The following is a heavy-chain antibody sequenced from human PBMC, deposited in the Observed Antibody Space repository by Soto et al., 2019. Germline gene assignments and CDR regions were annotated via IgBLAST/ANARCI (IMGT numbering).Heavy chain of an antibody. CDR3: ARGQWGAFDL. CDR2: IHSDGSST. Sequence: DVQLVESGGGSVQPGGSLSLSCAATGFTFSYYWMHWVRQAPGKGLVWVSRIHSDGSSTTDADSVKGRFTISRDNAKNTLYLQMNSLRAEDTAVYYCARGQWGAFDLWGQGTMVTVPS. CDR1: GFTFSYYW. V-gene: IGHV3-74*01. D-gene: IGHD1-26*01. J-gene: IGHJ3*01.